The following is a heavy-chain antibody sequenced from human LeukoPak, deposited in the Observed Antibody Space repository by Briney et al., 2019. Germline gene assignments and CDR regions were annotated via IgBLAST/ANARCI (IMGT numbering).Heavy chain of an antibody. Sequence: GGSLRLPCTASGFTFGDYGMSWVRKAPGKGLEWVGFIRSKAYGGTTEYAASVKGRFTISRDDSKSIAYLQMNSLKTEDTAVYYCTRGDYYDTSGYYFLFDYWGQGTLVTVSS. CDR2: IRSKAYGGTT. J-gene: IGHJ4*02. CDR3: TRGDYYDTSGYYFLFDY. CDR1: GFTFGDYG. D-gene: IGHD3-22*01. V-gene: IGHV3-49*04.